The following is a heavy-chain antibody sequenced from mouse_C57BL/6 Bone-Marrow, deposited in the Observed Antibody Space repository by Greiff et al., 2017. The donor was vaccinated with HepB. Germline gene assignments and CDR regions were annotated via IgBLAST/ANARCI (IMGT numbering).Heavy chain of an antibody. D-gene: IGHD2-3*01. CDR3: TTDGYRGY. CDR2: IDPENGDT. CDR1: GFNIKDDY. V-gene: IGHV14-4*01. Sequence: EVKLVESGAELVRPGASVKLSCTASGFNIKDDYMHWVKQRPEQGLEWIGWIDPENGDTEYPSKFQGKATITADTSSNTAYLQLSSLTSEDTAVYYCTTDGYRGYWGQGTTLTVSS. J-gene: IGHJ2*01.